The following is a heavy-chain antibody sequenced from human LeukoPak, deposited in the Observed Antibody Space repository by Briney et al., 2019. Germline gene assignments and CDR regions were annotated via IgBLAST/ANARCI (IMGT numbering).Heavy chain of an antibody. CDR1: GFTFSSYA. Sequence: GGSLRLSCAASGFTFSSYAMSWVRQAPGKGLEWVSAISGSGGSTYYADSVKGRFTISRDNSKNTLYLHMNSLRAGDTAVYYCAKSFRVTYCTGGSCYSKPAPFDYWGHGTLVTVSS. V-gene: IGHV3-23*01. D-gene: IGHD2-15*01. CDR2: ISGSGGST. CDR3: AKSFRVTYCTGGSCYSKPAPFDY. J-gene: IGHJ4*01.